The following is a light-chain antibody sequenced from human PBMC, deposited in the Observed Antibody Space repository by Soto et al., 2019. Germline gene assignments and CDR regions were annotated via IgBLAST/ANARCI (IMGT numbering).Light chain of an antibody. CDR2: DVS. J-gene: IGLJ1*01. V-gene: IGLV2-14*01. CDR3: SSYTTSNTRQIV. CDR1: SSDVGGYNY. Sequence: QSALTQPASVSGSPGQSITLSCTGTSSDVGGYNYVSWYQQHPGKAPKFMIYDVSNRPSGVSNRVSGSKSGNTASLTISGLQAEDEADYYCSSYTTSNTRQIVFGTGTQLTVL.